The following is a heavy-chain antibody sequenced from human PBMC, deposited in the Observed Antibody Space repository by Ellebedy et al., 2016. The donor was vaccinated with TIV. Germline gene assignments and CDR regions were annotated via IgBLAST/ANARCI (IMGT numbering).Heavy chain of an antibody. CDR1: GYIFTNYW. CDR3: ARHIRDTYYYGSGSYYRVFDF. D-gene: IGHD3-10*01. Sequence: GESLKISCKGSGYIFTNYWISWVRQMPGKGLEWMGRIDLSDSYTDHSPSFQGHVTISADKSIGTAYLQWSSLKASDTAMYYFARHIRDTYYYGSGSYYRVFDFWGQGTPVTVAS. V-gene: IGHV5-10-1*01. J-gene: IGHJ4*02. CDR2: IDLSDSYT.